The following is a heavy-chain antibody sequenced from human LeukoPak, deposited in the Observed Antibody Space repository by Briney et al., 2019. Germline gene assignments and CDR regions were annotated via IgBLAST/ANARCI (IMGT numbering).Heavy chain of an antibody. CDR1: GGSISSSSYY. CDR3: ARDLGSSGWNDYYYYYMDV. J-gene: IGHJ6*03. Sequence: KTSETLSLTCTVSGGSISSSSYYWGWIRQPPGKGLEWIGSIYYSGSTYYNPSLKSRVTISVDTSKNQFSLKLSSVTAADTAVYYCARDLGSSGWNDYYYYYMDVWGKGTTVTISS. V-gene: IGHV4-39*07. D-gene: IGHD6-19*01. CDR2: IYYSGST.